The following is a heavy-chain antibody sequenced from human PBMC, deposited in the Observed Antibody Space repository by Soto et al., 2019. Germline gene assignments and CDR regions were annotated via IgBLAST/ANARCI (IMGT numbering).Heavy chain of an antibody. CDR1: GFTFSTYS. Sequence: EVQLVESGGGLVQPGGSLRLSCAASGFTFSTYSMNWVRQAPGKGLEWVAFISVSGSIRYYADSVRGRFTISRDNAKNSLFLEMNSLTDEDTAVYYCARDQYQYDPNHPYHFDYWGRGTLVAVSS. D-gene: IGHD2-2*01. V-gene: IGHV3-48*02. CDR2: ISVSGSIR. J-gene: IGHJ4*02. CDR3: ARDQYQYDPNHPYHFDY.